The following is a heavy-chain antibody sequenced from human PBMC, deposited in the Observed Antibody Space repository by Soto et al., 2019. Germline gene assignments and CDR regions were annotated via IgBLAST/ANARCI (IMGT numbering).Heavy chain of an antibody. J-gene: IGHJ4*02. Sequence: PSETLSLTCTVSGDSISDYYWSWIRQPAGKGLEWIGRIYTTGSTDYNPSLKSRVTMSIDMSKNQFSLKVTSMTAADTAVYYCARERREKIHDGYDIDYWGQGTLVTVSS. CDR3: ARERREKIHDGYDIDY. D-gene: IGHD5-12*01. V-gene: IGHV4-4*07. CDR1: GDSISDYY. CDR2: IYTTGST.